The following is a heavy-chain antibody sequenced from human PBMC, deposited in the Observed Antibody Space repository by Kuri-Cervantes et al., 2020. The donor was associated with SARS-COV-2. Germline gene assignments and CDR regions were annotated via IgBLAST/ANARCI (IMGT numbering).Heavy chain of an antibody. J-gene: IGHJ6*03. Sequence: SETLSLTCAVFGGSSSGYYWGWIRQPPGKGLEWIGEINQSGSTSYSPSLKSRLTISVDTSENQFSLKLSSVTAADTAVYYCARGVSGAYRSYKYYIDVWGNGTTVTVSS. V-gene: IGHV4-34*01. CDR3: ARGVSGAYRSYKYYIDV. CDR1: GGSSSGYY. D-gene: IGHD1-26*01. CDR2: INQSGST.